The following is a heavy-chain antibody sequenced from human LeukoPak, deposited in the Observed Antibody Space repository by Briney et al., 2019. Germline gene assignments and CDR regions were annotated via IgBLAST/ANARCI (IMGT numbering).Heavy chain of an antibody. V-gene: IGHV3-11*04. J-gene: IGHJ6*03. CDR3: ARGRLLSLYYYYYYMDV. D-gene: IGHD2-2*01. CDR2: ISSSGSTI. Sequence: KSGGSLRLSCAASGFTFSDYYMSWIRQAPGKGLEWVSYISSSGSTIYYADSVKGRFTISRDNAKNSLYLQMNSLRAEDTAVYYCARGRLLSLYYYYYYMDVWGKGTTVTVSS. CDR1: GFTFSDYY.